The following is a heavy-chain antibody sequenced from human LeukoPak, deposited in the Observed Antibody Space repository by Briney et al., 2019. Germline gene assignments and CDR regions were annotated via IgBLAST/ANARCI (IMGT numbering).Heavy chain of an antibody. Sequence: GGSLRLSCAASGFTFSSYWMSWVRQAPGKGLEWVANIKQDGSEKHYVDSVKGRFTISRDNAKNSLYLQMNSLRVEDTAVYYCARVYSSGWLDAEYFQHWGQGTLVTVSS. D-gene: IGHD6-19*01. J-gene: IGHJ1*01. CDR3: ARVYSSGWLDAEYFQH. CDR2: IKQDGSEK. V-gene: IGHV3-7*01. CDR1: GFTFSSYW.